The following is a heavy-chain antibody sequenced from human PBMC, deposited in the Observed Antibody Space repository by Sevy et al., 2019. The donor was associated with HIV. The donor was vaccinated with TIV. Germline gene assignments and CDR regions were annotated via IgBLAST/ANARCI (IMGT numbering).Heavy chain of an antibody. CDR3: AKRRVQSGLSGGGANYGMDV. CDR2: LIGGGSRT. Sequence: GGSLRLSCAASGFPFSNYAMSWVRQAPGKGLEWVSTLIGGGSRTYYADSVTGRFIISRDNSRNTLYLQMNSLRAEDMAIYYCAKRRVQSGLSGGGANYGMDVWGRGTTVTVSS. CDR1: GFPFSNYA. D-gene: IGHD2-8*02. J-gene: IGHJ6*02. V-gene: IGHV3-23*01.